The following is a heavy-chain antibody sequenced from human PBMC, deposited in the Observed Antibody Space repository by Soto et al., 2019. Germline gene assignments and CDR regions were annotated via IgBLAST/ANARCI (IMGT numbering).Heavy chain of an antibody. Sequence: ETLSLTCAVYGGSFSGYYWSWIRQPPGKGLEWIGEINHSGSTNYNPSLKSRVTISVDTSKNQFSLKLSSVTAADTAVYYCARGSGGAVPAAMPTYYYYYYMDVWGKGTTVTVSS. CDR2: INHSGST. V-gene: IGHV4-34*01. J-gene: IGHJ6*03. D-gene: IGHD2-2*01. CDR3: ARGSGGAVPAAMPTYYYYYYMDV. CDR1: GGSFSGYY.